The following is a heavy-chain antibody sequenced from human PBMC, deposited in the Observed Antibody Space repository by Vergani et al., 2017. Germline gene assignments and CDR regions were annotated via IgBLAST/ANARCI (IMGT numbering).Heavy chain of an antibody. J-gene: IGHJ5*02. CDR3: ARQGTRAIAGTRYTWFDP. CDR2: IYYRGIT. D-gene: IGHD6-13*01. V-gene: IGHV4-39*01. CDR1: GGSINNGSYY. Sequence: QVQLQESGPGLVKPSQTLSLTCTVSGGSINNGSYYWSWIRQSPEKGLDWIGNIYYRGITYYNSSLKNRVTISIDTSKNQFSLRLSSVTAADTAVYYCARQGTRAIAGTRYTWFDPWGQGILVTVSS.